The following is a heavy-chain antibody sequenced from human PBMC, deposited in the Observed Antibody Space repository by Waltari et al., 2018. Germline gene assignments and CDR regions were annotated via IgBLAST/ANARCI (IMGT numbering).Heavy chain of an antibody. D-gene: IGHD3-3*01. CDR3: AKVTIFGVVITYFDY. CDR2: ISGSGGST. CDR1: GLTFSSYA. V-gene: IGHV3-23*01. Sequence: EVQLLESGGGLVQPGGSLRLSCAASGLTFSSYAMSWVGQDPGKGLEWVSAISGSGGSTYYADSVKGRFTISRDNSKNTLYLQMNSLRAEDTAVYYCAKVTIFGVVITYFDYWGQGTLVTVSS. J-gene: IGHJ4*02.